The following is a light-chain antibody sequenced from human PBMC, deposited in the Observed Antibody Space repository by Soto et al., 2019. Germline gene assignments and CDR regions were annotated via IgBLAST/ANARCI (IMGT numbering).Light chain of an antibody. V-gene: IGLV2-8*01. CDR3: SSYTTSVRV. CDR2: EVT. J-gene: IGLJ1*01. CDR1: SSDVGGYNY. Sequence: QSVLTQHPSASGSPGQSVTISCTGTSSDVGGYNYVSWYQQYPGKAPKLLIYEVTKRPSGVPDRFSGSKSGNTASLTVSGLQIDDEADYYCSSYTTSVRVFGTGTKVTVL.